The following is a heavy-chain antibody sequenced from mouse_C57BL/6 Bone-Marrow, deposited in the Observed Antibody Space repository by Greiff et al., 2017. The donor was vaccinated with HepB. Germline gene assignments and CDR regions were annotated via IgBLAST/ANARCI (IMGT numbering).Heavy chain of an antibody. CDR1: GYTFTDYE. Sequence: VQGVESGAELVRPGASVTLSCKASGYTFTDYEMHWVKQTPVHGLEWIGAIDPETGGTAYNQKFKGKAILTADKSSSTAYMELRSLTSEDSAVYYCTRITTVVAKDWFAYWGQGTLVTVSA. V-gene: IGHV1-15*01. D-gene: IGHD1-1*01. CDR2: IDPETGGT. J-gene: IGHJ3*01. CDR3: TRITTVVAKDWFAY.